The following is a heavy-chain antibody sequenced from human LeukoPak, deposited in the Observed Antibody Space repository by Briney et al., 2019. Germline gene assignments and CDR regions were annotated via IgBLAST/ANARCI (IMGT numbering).Heavy chain of an antibody. CDR3: ARFEEVWD. J-gene: IGHJ4*02. CDR2: ISAYNGNT. Sequence: ASVKVSCKASGYTFTSYGISWVRQAPGQGLEWMGWISAYNGNTNYAQKLQGRVTITADKSTSTAYMELSSLRSEDTAVYYCARFEEVWDWGQGTLVTVSS. V-gene: IGHV1-18*01. CDR1: GYTFTSYG. D-gene: IGHD1-26*01.